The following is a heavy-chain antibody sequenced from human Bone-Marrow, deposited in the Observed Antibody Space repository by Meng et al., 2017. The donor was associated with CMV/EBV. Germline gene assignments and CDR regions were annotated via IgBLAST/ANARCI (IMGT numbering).Heavy chain of an antibody. J-gene: IGHJ6*02. V-gene: IGHV1-46*01. CDR2: INPSGGST. CDR1: GYTFTGYY. CDR3: ARERAVVVISTTGGMDV. D-gene: IGHD2-21*01. Sequence: ASVKVSCKASGYTFTGYYMHWVRQAPGQGLEWMGIINPSGGSTSYAQKFQGRVTMTRDTSTSTVYMELSSLRSEDTAVYYCARERAVVVISTTGGMDVWGQGTTVTVSS.